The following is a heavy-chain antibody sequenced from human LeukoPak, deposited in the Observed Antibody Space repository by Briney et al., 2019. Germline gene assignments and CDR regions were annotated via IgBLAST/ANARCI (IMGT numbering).Heavy chain of an antibody. V-gene: IGHV4-39*01. Sequence: SETLSLTCTVSGGSISSSSYYWGWIRQPPGKGLEWIGSIYYSGSTYYNPSLKSRVTISVDTSKNQFSLKLSSVTAADTAVYYCARPGLECSGGSCYSGFDYRGQGTLVTVSS. D-gene: IGHD2-15*01. J-gene: IGHJ4*02. CDR2: IYYSGST. CDR1: GGSISSSSYY. CDR3: ARPGLECSGGSCYSGFDY.